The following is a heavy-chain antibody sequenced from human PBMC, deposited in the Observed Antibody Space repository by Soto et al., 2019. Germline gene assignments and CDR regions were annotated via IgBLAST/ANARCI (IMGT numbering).Heavy chain of an antibody. Sequence: GESLKISCQASGYSFTAYWITWVRQMPGKGLEWMATIDPSDSYVDYSPSFRGHVTFSVDRSITTVYLQWNSLKASDSAMYFCTRRASSSFYNFDFWGQGALVTVSS. CDR1: GYSFTAYW. CDR2: IDPSDSYV. J-gene: IGHJ4*02. CDR3: TRRASSSFYNFDF. D-gene: IGHD2-2*01. V-gene: IGHV5-10-1*01.